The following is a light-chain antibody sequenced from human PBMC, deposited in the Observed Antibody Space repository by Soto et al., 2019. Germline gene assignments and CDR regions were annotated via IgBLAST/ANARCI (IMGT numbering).Light chain of an antibody. V-gene: IGKV1-39*01. CDR2: VAS. CDR3: QHTFGTPQT. CDR1: QSISTC. J-gene: IGKJ1*01. Sequence: DIQMTQSPSSLSASVGDRVTITCRASQSISTCLNWYQQKSGKAPKLLIYVASTLQSGVPSRFTGGGSGTDFTLTISSLQLDDFATYYCQHTFGTPQTFGQGTKVELK.